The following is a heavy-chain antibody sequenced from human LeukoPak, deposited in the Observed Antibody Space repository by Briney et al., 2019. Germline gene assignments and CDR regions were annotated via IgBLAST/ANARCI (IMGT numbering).Heavy chain of an antibody. Sequence: GGSLDLPCQPFEFTFIRYGLHGVGKPPGKGLEWVAFIRYDGSNKYYADSVKGRFTISRDNSKNTLYLQMNSLRAEDTAVYYCAKDGGHWGQGTMVTVSS. CDR2: IRYDGSNK. CDR3: AKDGGH. J-gene: IGHJ3*01. D-gene: IGHD3-16*01. CDR1: EFTFIRYG. V-gene: IGHV3-30*02.